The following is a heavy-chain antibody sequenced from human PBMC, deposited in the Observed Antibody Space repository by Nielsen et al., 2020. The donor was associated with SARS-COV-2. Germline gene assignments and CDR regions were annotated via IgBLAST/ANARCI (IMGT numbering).Heavy chain of an antibody. CDR1: GFTFSSSW. J-gene: IGHJ6*02. D-gene: IGHD4-17*01. Sequence: GGSLRLSCAASGFTFSSSWMHWVCQAPEKGLEWVADIKCDGSEKYYADSVKGRFTISRDNSKNTLYLQMNSLRAEDTAVYYCARDTDYGDYRVEANYGMDVWGQGTTVTVSS. V-gene: IGHV3-52*01. CDR2: IKCDGSEK. CDR3: ARDTDYGDYRVEANYGMDV.